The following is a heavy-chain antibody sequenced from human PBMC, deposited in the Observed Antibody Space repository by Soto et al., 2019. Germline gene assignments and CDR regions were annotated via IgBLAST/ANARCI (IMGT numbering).Heavy chain of an antibody. J-gene: IGHJ4*02. Sequence: PGASLKISCAASGFTFSSYAMDWVRQAPGKGLEWVAVISYDGSNKYYADSVKGRFTISRDNSKNTLYLQMNSLRAEDTAVYYCAREGGSGWYVDYWGQGTLVTVYS. D-gene: IGHD6-19*01. CDR1: GFTFSSYA. V-gene: IGHV3-30-3*01. CDR2: ISYDGSNK. CDR3: AREGGSGWYVDY.